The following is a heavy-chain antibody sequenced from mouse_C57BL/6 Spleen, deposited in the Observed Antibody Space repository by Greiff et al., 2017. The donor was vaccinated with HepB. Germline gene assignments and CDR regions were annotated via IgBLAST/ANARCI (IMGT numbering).Heavy chain of an antibody. Sequence: DVHLVESGGDLVKPGGSLKLSCAASGFTFSSYGMSWVRQTPDKRLEWVATISSGGSYTYYPDSVKGRFTISRDNAKNTLYLQMSSLKSEDTAMYYCARQMGTTTGTLFDYWGQGTTLTVSS. CDR2: ISSGGSYT. CDR1: GFTFSSYG. D-gene: IGHD1-2*01. J-gene: IGHJ2*01. CDR3: ARQMGTTTGTLFDY. V-gene: IGHV5-6*01.